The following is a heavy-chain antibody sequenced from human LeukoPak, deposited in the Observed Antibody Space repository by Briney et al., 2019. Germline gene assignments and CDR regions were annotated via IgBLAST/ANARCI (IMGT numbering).Heavy chain of an antibody. Sequence: GGSLRLSCAASGFTVSSNYMRWVRQAPGKGLEWVSVISGSGGSTYYADSVKGRFTISRDNSKNTLYLQMNSLRAEDTAVYYCAKDQTVVVEPAHMDVWGKGTTVTVSS. D-gene: IGHD2-2*01. CDR3: AKDQTVVVEPAHMDV. CDR1: GFTVSSNY. V-gene: IGHV3-23*01. J-gene: IGHJ6*03. CDR2: ISGSGGST.